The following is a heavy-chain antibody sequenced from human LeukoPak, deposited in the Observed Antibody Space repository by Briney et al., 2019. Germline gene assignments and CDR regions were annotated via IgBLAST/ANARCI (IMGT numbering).Heavy chain of an antibody. D-gene: IGHD2-15*01. V-gene: IGHV4-39*01. CDR1: GGSISSRSYY. Sequence: SETLSLTCTVSGGSISSRSYYWVWIRQPPGKVLEWIGTIYYSGSTYYNPSLKSRVTISVDTSKNQFSLKLSSVTAADTAVYYCARCSGGSCYYGLDVWGQGTTVTVSS. CDR2: IYYSGST. J-gene: IGHJ6*02. CDR3: ARCSGGSCYYGLDV.